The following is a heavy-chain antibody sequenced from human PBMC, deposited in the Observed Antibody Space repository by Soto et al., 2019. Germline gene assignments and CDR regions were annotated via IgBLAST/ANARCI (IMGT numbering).Heavy chain of an antibody. V-gene: IGHV4-30-4*01. CDR1: GGSISSGDYY. D-gene: IGHD3-10*01. Sequence: SETLSLTCTVSGGSISSGDYYWSWIRQPPGKGLEWIGYIYYSGSTYYNPSLKSRVTISVDTSKNQFSLKLSSVTAADTAVYYCARGTDPYYYGSGSPHFDYWGQGIQVTVSS. J-gene: IGHJ4*02. CDR3: ARGTDPYYYGSGSPHFDY. CDR2: IYYSGST.